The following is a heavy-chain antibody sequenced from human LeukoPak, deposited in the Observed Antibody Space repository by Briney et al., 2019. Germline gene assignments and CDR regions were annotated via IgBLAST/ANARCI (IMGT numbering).Heavy chain of an antibody. CDR3: ARQWFSGGYSYGFYWNFDL. CDR2: IYYSGNT. J-gene: IGHJ2*01. V-gene: IGHV4-39*01. D-gene: IGHD5-18*01. Sequence: SETLSLTCTVSGGSISNYYWGWIRQAPGKGLEWIGSIYYSGNTYYNPSLKSRVTISVDTSKNQFSLKLRSVTAADTAVYYCARQWFSGGYSYGFYWNFDLWGRGTLVTVSS. CDR1: GGSISNYY.